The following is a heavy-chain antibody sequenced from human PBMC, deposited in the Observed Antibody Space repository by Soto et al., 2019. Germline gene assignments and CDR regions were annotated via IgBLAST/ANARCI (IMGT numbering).Heavy chain of an antibody. CDR2: ISGSGGTT. CDR1: GFTFSSYA. V-gene: IGHV3-23*01. Sequence: EVRLLESGGGLVQPGGSLRLSCAASGFTFSSYAMSWVRQAPGKGLEWVSAISGSGGTTYYADSVRGRFTISRDNSNNTLYLHMNSLGPEDAAIYYCAKFFVATGVSGGWPWHFDYWGQGALVTVSS. CDR3: AKFFVATGVSGGWPWHFDY. J-gene: IGHJ4*02. D-gene: IGHD6-25*01.